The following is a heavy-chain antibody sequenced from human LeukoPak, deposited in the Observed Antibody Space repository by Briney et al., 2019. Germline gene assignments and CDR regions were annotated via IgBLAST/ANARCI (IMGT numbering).Heavy chain of an antibody. CDR1: GFTFTDYY. V-gene: IGHV3-11*04. Sequence: GGSLRLSCAASGFTFTDYYISWVRQAPGKGLEWISYISIGGLTIYYADSVKGRFTISRDNAKNSLYLQMNSLRAEDTAVYYCARDKHSSGYYASGLFDYWGQGTLVTVSS. CDR3: ARDKHSSGYYASGLFDY. D-gene: IGHD3-22*01. CDR2: ISIGGLTI. J-gene: IGHJ4*02.